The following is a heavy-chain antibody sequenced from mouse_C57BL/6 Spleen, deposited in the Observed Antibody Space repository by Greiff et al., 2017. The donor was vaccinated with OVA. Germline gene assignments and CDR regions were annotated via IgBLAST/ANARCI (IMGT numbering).Heavy chain of an antibody. CDR1: GYSFTGYY. CDR3: ARWEYYFDY. V-gene: IGHV1-42*01. Sequence: EVKLQQSGPELVKPGASVKISCKASGYSFTGYYMNWVKQSPEKSLEWIGEVNPSTGGTTYNQKFKAKATLTVDKSSSTAYMQLKSLTSEDSAVYYCARWEYYFDYWGQGTTLTVSS. D-gene: IGHD4-1*01. CDR2: VNPSTGGT. J-gene: IGHJ2*01.